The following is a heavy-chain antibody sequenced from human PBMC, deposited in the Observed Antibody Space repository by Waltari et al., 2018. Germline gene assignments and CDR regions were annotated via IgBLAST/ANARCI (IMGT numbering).Heavy chain of an antibody. J-gene: IGHJ4*02. Sequence: HVQLVQSGAEVKKPGASVKVSCKVSGYTLTELSMHWVRQAPGKGLEWMGGFDPEDGETIYAQKFQGRVTMTEDTSTDTAYMELSSLRSEDTAVYYCYNQDDFWSGVQLWGQGTLVTVSS. V-gene: IGHV1-24*01. CDR2: FDPEDGET. CDR3: YNQDDFWSGVQL. D-gene: IGHD3-3*01. CDR1: GYTLTELS.